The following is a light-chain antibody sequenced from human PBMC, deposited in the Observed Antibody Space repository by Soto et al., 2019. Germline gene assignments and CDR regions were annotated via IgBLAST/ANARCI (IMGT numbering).Light chain of an antibody. CDR3: QQYGSSPPNT. J-gene: IGKJ5*01. V-gene: IGKV3-20*01. Sequence: EIVLTQSPGTLSLSPGERATLFCRASQTVSRSYLAWYQQRPGQAPRLLIYGASSRATGIPGRFSGSGSGTDFTLTISRLEPEDFAVYYCQQYGSSPPNTFGQGTRLEIK. CDR2: GAS. CDR1: QTVSRSY.